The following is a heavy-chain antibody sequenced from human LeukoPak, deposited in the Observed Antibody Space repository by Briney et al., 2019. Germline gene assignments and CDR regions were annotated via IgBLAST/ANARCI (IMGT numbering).Heavy chain of an antibody. J-gene: IGHJ4*02. D-gene: IGHD3-10*01. V-gene: IGHV3-20*04. CDR2: INWNGGNT. CDR1: GFNFDDYG. CDR3: AKERNTMVRGPPRYYFDY. Sequence: GGSLRLSCAASGFNFDDYGMSWVRQAPGKGLEWVSGINWNGGNTNYADSVKGRFTISRDNAKNSLYLQMNSLRAEDTAVYYCAKERNTMVRGPPRYYFDYWGQGTLVTVSS.